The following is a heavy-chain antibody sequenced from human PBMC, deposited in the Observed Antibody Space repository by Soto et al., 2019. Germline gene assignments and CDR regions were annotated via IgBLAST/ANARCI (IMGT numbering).Heavy chain of an antibody. J-gene: IGHJ4*02. CDR2: IYHSGST. V-gene: IGHV4-4*02. CDR1: GGSISSSNW. Sequence: SETLSLTCAVSGGSISSSNWWSWVRQPPGKGLEWIGEIYHSGSTNYNPSLKSRVTISVDKSKNQFSLKLSSVTAADTAVYYCARSASMYSSSYPHYFDYWGQGTLVTVSS. CDR3: ARSASMYSSSYPHYFDY. D-gene: IGHD6-6*01.